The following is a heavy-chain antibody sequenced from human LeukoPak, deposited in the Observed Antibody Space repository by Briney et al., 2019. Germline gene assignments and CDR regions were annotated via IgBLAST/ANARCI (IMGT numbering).Heavy chain of an antibody. V-gene: IGHV3-23*01. J-gene: IGHJ6*03. Sequence: GGSLRLSCAASGIAFSTYAMTWVRQTPGKGLEWVSAITSSGGATYYANSVEGRFTISRDNSKNTLYLQMNGLRAEDTAVYYCAKSVEPVVTYHYYFMDVWGKGTTVTVSS. CDR3: AKSVEPVVTYHYYFMDV. CDR1: GIAFSTYA. D-gene: IGHD4-23*01. CDR2: ITSSGGAT.